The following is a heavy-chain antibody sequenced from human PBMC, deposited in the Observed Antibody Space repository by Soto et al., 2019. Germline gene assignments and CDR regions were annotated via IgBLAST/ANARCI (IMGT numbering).Heavy chain of an antibody. D-gene: IGHD1-26*01. CDR3: AHSPGGDGYGGYSGSYLFDY. Sequence: SGPTLVNPTQTLTLTCTFSGFSLSTSGVGVGWIRQPPGKALEWLALIYWDDDKRYSPSLKSRLTITKDTSKNQVVLTMTNMDPVDTATYYCAHSPGGDGYGGYSGSYLFDYWGQGTLVTVSS. CDR2: IYWDDDK. V-gene: IGHV2-5*02. J-gene: IGHJ4*02. CDR1: GFSLSTSGVG.